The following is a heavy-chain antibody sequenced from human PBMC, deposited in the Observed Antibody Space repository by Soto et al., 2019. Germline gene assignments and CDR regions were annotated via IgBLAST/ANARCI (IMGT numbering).Heavy chain of an antibody. D-gene: IGHD2-2*01. CDR2: ISGSGGST. V-gene: IGHV3-23*01. CDR1: GFTFSSYA. CDR3: ARMDQLPNTDYYYFYLDV. J-gene: IGHJ6*03. Sequence: GGSLRLSCAASGFTFSSYAMSWVRQAPGKGLEWVSAISGSGGSTYYADSVKGRFTISRDNSKNTLYLQMNSLRDEDTAIYFCARMDQLPNTDYYYFYLDVWGKGTTVTVSS.